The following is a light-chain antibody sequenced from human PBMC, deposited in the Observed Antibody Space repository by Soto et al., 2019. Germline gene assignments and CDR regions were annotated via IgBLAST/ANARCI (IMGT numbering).Light chain of an antibody. Sequence: DIQMTQYPSTLSASVGDRVTITCRASQSISSWLAWYQQKQGKAPKLLIYKASSLESGVPSRFSGSGSGTEFTLTISSLQPDDFATYYCQYYNSYSITFGQGTRLEIK. CDR1: QSISSW. CDR2: KAS. V-gene: IGKV1-5*03. CDR3: QYYNSYSIT. J-gene: IGKJ5*01.